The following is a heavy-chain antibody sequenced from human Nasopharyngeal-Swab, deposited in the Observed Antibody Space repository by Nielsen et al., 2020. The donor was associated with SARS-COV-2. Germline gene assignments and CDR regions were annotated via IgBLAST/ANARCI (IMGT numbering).Heavy chain of an antibody. D-gene: IGHD2-15*01. Sequence: VRQAPGKGLEWVANIKEDGSEKNYVDSVKGRFTISRDNAKNSLYLQMNSLRADDTAVYYCARYTYCSGGSCYGYGMAVWGQGTTVTVSS. CDR2: IKEDGSEK. CDR3: ARYTYCSGGSCYGYGMAV. V-gene: IGHV3-7*01. J-gene: IGHJ6*02.